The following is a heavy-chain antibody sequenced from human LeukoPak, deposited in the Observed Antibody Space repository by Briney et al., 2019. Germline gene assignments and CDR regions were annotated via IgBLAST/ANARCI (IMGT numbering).Heavy chain of an antibody. D-gene: IGHD2-2*01. CDR3: ARVKSTSEYYFDY. CDR1: GYNFPTYW. V-gene: IGHV5-51*01. CDR2: IYPGDSDT. J-gene: IGHJ4*02. Sequence: GESLKISCRGSGYNFPTYWVAWVRQMPGKGLEWMGIIYPGDSDTRYSPSFQGQVTISADKSISTAYLQWSSLKASDTAMYYCARVKSTSEYYFDYWGQGTLVTVSS.